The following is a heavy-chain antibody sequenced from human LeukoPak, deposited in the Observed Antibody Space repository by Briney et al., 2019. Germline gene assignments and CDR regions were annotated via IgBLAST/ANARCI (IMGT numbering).Heavy chain of an antibody. V-gene: IGHV4-34*01. CDR2: ISHSGST. Sequence: GSLRLSCAASGFTFSSYWMHWVRQAPGKGLEWIGEISHSGSTNYNPSLKSRVTISVDTSKNQFSLKLSSVTAADTAVYYCASLLLPFDYWGQGTLVTVSS. CDR3: ASLLLPFDY. D-gene: IGHD3-22*01. J-gene: IGHJ4*02. CDR1: GFTFSSYW.